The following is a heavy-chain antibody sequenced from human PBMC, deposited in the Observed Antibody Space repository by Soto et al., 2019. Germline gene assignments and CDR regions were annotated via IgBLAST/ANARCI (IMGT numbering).Heavy chain of an antibody. V-gene: IGHV3-23*01. CDR3: AKHGGTTVTNPPYYGMDV. CDR2: ISGSGGST. CDR1: GFTFSGYA. Sequence: EVQLLESGGGLVQPGGSLRLSCAASGFTFSGYAMSWVRQAPGKGLDWVSAISGSGGSTYYADSVEGRFTISRDNSKNTLYLQMNSLGAEDTAVYYCAKHGGTTVTNPPYYGMDVWGQGTTVTVSS. D-gene: IGHD4-17*01. J-gene: IGHJ6*02.